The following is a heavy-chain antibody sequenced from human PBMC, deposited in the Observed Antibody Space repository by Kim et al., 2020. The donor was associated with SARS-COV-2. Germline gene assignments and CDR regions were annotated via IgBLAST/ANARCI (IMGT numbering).Heavy chain of an antibody. D-gene: IGHD6-13*01. Sequence: GGSLRLSCVASGFPFPTYTMHWVRQAPGKGLEWVSVISGDGGSTHYADSVKGRFTISRDNSKNSLYLQMKSLRVEDTGLYYCAKDATYSSTGDDAFDIWGQGTMVTVSS. V-gene: IGHV3-43*02. CDR3: AKDATYSSTGDDAFDI. CDR1: GFPFPTYT. J-gene: IGHJ3*02. CDR2: ISGDGGST.